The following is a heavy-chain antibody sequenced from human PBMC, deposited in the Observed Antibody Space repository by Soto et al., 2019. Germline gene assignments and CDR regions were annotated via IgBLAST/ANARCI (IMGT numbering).Heavy chain of an antibody. CDR2: IYYSGST. CDR1: GGSISSYY. CDR3: AGSGDSSGYYVV. J-gene: IGHJ4*02. V-gene: IGHV4-59*01. D-gene: IGHD3-22*01. Sequence: KPSETLSLTCTVSGGSISSYYWSWIRQPPGKGLEWIGYIYYSGSTNYNPSLKSRVTISVDTSKNQFSLKLSSVTAADTAVYYCAGSGDSSGYYVVWGQGTLVTVSS.